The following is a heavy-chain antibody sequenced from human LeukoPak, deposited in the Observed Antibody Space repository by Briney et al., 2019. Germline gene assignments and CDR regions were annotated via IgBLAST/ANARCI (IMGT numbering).Heavy chain of an antibody. D-gene: IGHD1-14*01. CDR3: ARDPRKALFDY. J-gene: IGHJ4*02. Sequence: GGSLRLSCAASGFTFSSYGMHWVRQAPGKGLEWVAVIWYDGSNKYYADSVKGRFTISRDNSKNTLYLQMNSLRAGDTAVYYCARDPRKALFDYWGQGTLVTVSS. CDR1: GFTFSSYG. V-gene: IGHV3-33*01. CDR2: IWYDGSNK.